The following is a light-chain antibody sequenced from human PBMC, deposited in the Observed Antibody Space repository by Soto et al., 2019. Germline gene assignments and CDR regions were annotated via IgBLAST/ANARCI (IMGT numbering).Light chain of an antibody. V-gene: IGLV2-23*02. CDR2: EVS. CDR1: YSDVGSYDL. J-gene: IGLJ3*02. CDR3: CSYAGTSTPNWV. Sequence: QSALTQPASVSGSPGQSITISCTGTYSDVGSYDLVSWYQHYPGKAPKLMIYEVSKRPSGVSNRFSGSKSGNTASLTISGLQAEDEAEYFCCSYAGTSTPNWVFSGGTKLTVL.